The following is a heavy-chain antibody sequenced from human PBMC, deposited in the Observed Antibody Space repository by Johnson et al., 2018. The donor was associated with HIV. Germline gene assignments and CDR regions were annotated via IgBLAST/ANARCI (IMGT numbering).Heavy chain of an antibody. CDR3: ARERPAYSSSSSHAFDI. Sequence: QVQLVESGGGVVQPGRSLRLSCAASGFTFSSYGMHWVRQAPGTGLQWVAVISYDGSNKYYADSVKGRFTISRDNSKNTLYLQMNSLRAEDTAVYYCARERPAYSSSSSHAFDIWGQGTMVTVSS. J-gene: IGHJ3*02. V-gene: IGHV3-30*03. CDR2: ISYDGSNK. D-gene: IGHD6-6*01. CDR1: GFTFSSYG.